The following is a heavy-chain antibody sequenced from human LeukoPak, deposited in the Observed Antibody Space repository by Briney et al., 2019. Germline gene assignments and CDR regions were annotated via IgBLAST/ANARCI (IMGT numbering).Heavy chain of an antibody. CDR3: ARVRNSSGYYYYYYGMDV. D-gene: IGHD3-22*01. CDR2: INHSGST. Sequence: PSETLSLTCGVHVGSFSGYYWSWIRQPPGKGLEWIGEINHSGSTNYNPSLKSRVTISVDTSKNQFSLKLSSVTAADTAVYYCARVRNSSGYYYYYYGMDVWGQGTTVTVSS. J-gene: IGHJ6*02. CDR1: VGSFSGYY. V-gene: IGHV4-34*01.